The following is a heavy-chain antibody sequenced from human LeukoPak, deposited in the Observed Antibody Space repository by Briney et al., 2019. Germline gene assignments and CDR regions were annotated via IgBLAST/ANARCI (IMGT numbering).Heavy chain of an antibody. CDR2: IYYSGST. Sequence: SETLSLTCTVSGGSISSYYWSWIRQPPGKGLEWIGYIYYSGSTNYNPSLKGRVTISVDTSKNQFSLKLSSVTAADTAVYYCAGRRKGHLFDYWGQGTLVTVSS. CDR1: GGSISSYY. J-gene: IGHJ4*02. CDR3: AGRRKGHLFDY. V-gene: IGHV4-59*12.